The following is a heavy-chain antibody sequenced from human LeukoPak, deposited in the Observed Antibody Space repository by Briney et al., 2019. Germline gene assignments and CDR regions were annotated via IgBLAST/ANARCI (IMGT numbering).Heavy chain of an antibody. Sequence: GGSLRLSCAASGFTFSDYYMRWIRQAPGKGLEWVSYISSSGSTIYYADSVKGRFTISRDNAKNSLYLQMNSLRAEDTAVYYCARDRFDDVRYSKYYFDYWGQGTLVTVSS. CDR2: ISSSGSTI. J-gene: IGHJ4*02. CDR3: ARDRFDDVRYSKYYFDY. V-gene: IGHV3-11*01. CDR1: GFTFSDYY. D-gene: IGHD5-18*01.